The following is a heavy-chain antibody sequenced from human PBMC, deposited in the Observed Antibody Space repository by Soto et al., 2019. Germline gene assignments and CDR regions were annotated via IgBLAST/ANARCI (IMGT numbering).Heavy chain of an antibody. Sequence: QVQLVQSGAEVKKPGASVKVSCKTSGYTFTSYGITWVRQAPGQGLEWMGWISTYNGDTDYSQKLQGRVTMTTDTSTSTAYMELRSLRSNDTAIYYCARVYFDYWGQGPLVTVSS. CDR2: ISTYNGDT. CDR3: ARVYFDY. CDR1: GYTFTSYG. J-gene: IGHJ4*02. V-gene: IGHV1-18*01.